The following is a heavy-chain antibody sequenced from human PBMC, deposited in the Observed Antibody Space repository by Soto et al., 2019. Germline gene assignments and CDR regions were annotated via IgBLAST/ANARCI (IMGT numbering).Heavy chain of an antibody. V-gene: IGHV3-7*01. J-gene: IGHJ4*02. CDR1: GFTFSSYW. CDR3: ARGRLVSEPYYDFWSGYYAY. D-gene: IGHD3-3*01. Sequence: GGSLRLSCAASGFTFSSYWMSWVRQAPGKGLEWVANIKQDGSEKYYVDSVKGRFTISRDNAKNSLYLQMNSLRAEDTAVYYCARGRLVSEPYYDFWSGYYAYWGQGTLVTVSS. CDR2: IKQDGSEK.